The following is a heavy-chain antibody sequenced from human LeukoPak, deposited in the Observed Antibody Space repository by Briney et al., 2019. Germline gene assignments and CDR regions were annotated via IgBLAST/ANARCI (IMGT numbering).Heavy chain of an antibody. CDR2: IRQDGGQI. CDR1: GFTFRNHW. J-gene: IGHJ4*02. V-gene: IGHV3-7*01. Sequence: GGSLRLSCAASGFTFRNHWMHWVRQAPGKGLEWLANIRQDGGQIHYVDSVKGRFTISRDNAKNSLGLQMNSLRAEDTAVYFCARRKEVQTTFDCWGQGTLVTVSS. D-gene: IGHD1-14*01. CDR3: ARRKEVQTTFDC.